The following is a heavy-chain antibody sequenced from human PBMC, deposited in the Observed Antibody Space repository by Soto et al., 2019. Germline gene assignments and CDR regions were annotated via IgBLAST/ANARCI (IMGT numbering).Heavy chain of an antibody. CDR3: ARLFYPLIDY. CDR2: IYYSGST. V-gene: IGHV4-39*01. CDR1: GGSISSSSYY. J-gene: IGHJ4*02. Sequence: SETLSLTCTVSGGSISSSSYYWGWIRQPPGKGLEWIGSIYYSGSTYYNPSLKSRVTISVDTSKNQFSLKLSSVTAADTAVYYCARLFYPLIDYWGQGTLVTVSS.